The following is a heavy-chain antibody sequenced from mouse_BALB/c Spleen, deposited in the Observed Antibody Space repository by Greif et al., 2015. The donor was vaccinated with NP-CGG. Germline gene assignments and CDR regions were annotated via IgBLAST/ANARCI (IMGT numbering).Heavy chain of an antibody. D-gene: IGHD2-1*01. CDR3: ARDGNYVDYAMDY. CDR2: INPYNGDT. CDR1: GYSFTGYF. Sequence: VQLKHSGPELVKPGASVKVSCKASGYSFTGYFMNWVMQSHGKSLEWIGRINPYNGDTFYNQKFKGKATLTVDKSSSTAHMELRSLASEDSAVYYCARDGNYVDYAMDYWGQGTSVTVSS. J-gene: IGHJ4*01. V-gene: IGHV1-20*02.